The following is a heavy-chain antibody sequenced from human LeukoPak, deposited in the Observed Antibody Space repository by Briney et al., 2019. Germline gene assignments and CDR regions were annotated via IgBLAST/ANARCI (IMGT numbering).Heavy chain of an antibody. Sequence: GGSLRLSCAASGFTFSSYAMHWVRQAPGKGLEYVSAISSNGGSTYYANSVKGRFTISRDNSKNTLYLQMGSLRAEDTAVYYCAKEPRWEQLHSFDIWGQGTTVTVSS. D-gene: IGHD1/OR15-1a*01. CDR3: AKEPRWEQLHSFDI. V-gene: IGHV3-64*01. CDR2: ISSNGGST. CDR1: GFTFSSYA. J-gene: IGHJ3*02.